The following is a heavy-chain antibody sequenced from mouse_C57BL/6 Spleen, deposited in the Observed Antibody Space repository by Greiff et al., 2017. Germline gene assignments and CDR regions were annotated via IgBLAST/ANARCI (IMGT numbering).Heavy chain of an antibody. CDR1: GYTFTSYG. V-gene: IGHV1-81*01. CDR2: IYPRSGNT. D-gene: IGHD2-3*01. CDR3: AREVDDGYYKGAMDY. Sequence: QVQLQQSGAELARPGASVKLSCKASGYTFTSYGISWVKQRTGQGLEWIGEIYPRSGNTYYNEKFKGKGTLTADKSSSTAYMELRSLTSEDSAVYFCAREVDDGYYKGAMDYWGQGTSVTVSS. J-gene: IGHJ4*01.